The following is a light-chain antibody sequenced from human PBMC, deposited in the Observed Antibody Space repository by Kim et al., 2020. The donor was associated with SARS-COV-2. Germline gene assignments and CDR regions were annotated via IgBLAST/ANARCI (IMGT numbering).Light chain of an antibody. CDR3: QQYGSSPRT. CDR1: HSVSSSY. Sequence: APGESTTTSCSASHSVSSSYLAWYQQKPGQAPKLLIYGASSRATGIPDRFSGSGSGTDFTLTISRLEPEDFAVYYCQQYGSSPRTFGQGTKVEIK. V-gene: IGKV3-20*01. CDR2: GAS. J-gene: IGKJ1*01.